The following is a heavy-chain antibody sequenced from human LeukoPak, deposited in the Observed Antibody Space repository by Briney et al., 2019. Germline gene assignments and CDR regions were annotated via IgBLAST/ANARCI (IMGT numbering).Heavy chain of an antibody. Sequence: ASVKVSCKASGYTFTSYDINWVRQATGQGLEWMGWMNPNSGNTGYAQKFQGRVTITRNTSISTAYMELSSLRSEDTAVYYCARLISGSYIDPWGQGTLVIVSS. CDR2: MNPNSGNT. CDR3: ARLISGSYIDP. J-gene: IGHJ5*02. CDR1: GYTFTSYD. V-gene: IGHV1-8*03. D-gene: IGHD1-26*01.